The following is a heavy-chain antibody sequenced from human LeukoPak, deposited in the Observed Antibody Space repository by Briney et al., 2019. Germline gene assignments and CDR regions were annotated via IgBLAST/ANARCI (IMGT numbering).Heavy chain of an antibody. V-gene: IGHV3-30*18. CDR2: ISYDGSNK. D-gene: IGHD6-13*01. J-gene: IGHJ1*01. CDR1: GFTFSSYG. Sequence: PGGSLRLSCAASGFTFSSYGMHWVRQAPGKGLKWVAVISYDGSNKYYADSVKGRFTISRDNSKNTLYLQMNSLRAEDTAVYYCAKDISSSWYVVEYFQHWGQGTLVTVSS. CDR3: AKDISSSWYVVEYFQH.